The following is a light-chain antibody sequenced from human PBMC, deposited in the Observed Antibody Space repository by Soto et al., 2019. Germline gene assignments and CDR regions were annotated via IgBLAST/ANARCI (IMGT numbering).Light chain of an antibody. Sequence: DIQMTQSPSILSASVGDRVTITCRASQSVSDWLAWYQQKPGKAPKLLIYKASTLESGVPSRFSGSGSGTKFTLTISSLQPDDLATYFCQQYNESPYTFGQGTKLEIK. CDR2: KAS. J-gene: IGKJ2*01. CDR1: QSVSDW. V-gene: IGKV1-5*03. CDR3: QQYNESPYT.